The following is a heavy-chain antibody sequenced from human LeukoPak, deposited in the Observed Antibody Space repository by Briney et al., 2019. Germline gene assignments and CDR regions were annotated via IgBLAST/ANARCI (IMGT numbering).Heavy chain of an antibody. CDR1: GFTFSDYS. CDR2: ITSDGAYT. CDR3: AKKGYSYGWRDSYYFDY. V-gene: IGHV3-23*01. D-gene: IGHD6-19*01. J-gene: IGHJ4*02. Sequence: PSGGSLRLSCAASGFTFSDYSMSWVRQAPGKGLEWVSAITSDGAYTDYADSVKGRFTISRDNSNNTLYLQMNSLRAEDTAVYYCAKKGYSYGWRDSYYFDYWGQGTLVTVSS.